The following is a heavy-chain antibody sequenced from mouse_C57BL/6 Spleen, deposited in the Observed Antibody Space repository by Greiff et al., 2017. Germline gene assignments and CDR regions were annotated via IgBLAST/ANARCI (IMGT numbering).Heavy chain of an antibody. CDR2: IDPNSGGT. J-gene: IGHJ2*01. CDR3: ARESPIYSGALGY. CDR1: GYTFTSYW. V-gene: IGHV1-72*01. Sequence: QVQLQQPGAELVKPGASVKLSCTASGYTFTSYWMHWVKQRPGRGLEWIGRIDPNSGGTKYNEKFKSKATLTVDNPSRTAYMQRSSLTSEDSAFYYCARESPIYSGALGYWGKGTTLTGSP. D-gene: IGHD2-1*01.